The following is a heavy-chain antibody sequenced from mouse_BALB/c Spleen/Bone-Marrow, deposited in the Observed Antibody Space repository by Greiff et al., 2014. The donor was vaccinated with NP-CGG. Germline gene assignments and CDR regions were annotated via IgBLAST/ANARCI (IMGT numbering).Heavy chain of an antibody. Sequence: VQLKESGAELVKPGASVKLSCTASGFSIKDTYMHWVKQRPEQGLEWIGRIDPANGNTKYDPKFQGKATITADTSSNTAYLQLSSLTSEDTAVYYCARYYYGSSYFDYWGQGTTLTVSS. CDR3: ARYYYGSSYFDY. J-gene: IGHJ2*01. D-gene: IGHD1-1*01. V-gene: IGHV14-3*02. CDR1: GFSIKDTY. CDR2: IDPANGNT.